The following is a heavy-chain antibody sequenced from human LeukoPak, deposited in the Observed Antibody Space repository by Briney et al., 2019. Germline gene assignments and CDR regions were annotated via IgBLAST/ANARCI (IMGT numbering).Heavy chain of an antibody. J-gene: IGHJ4*02. CDR3: AKATRTYYYDSSGSFDY. D-gene: IGHD3-22*01. CDR1: GFTFDDYA. CDR2: ISWNSGSI. V-gene: IGHV3-9*03. Sequence: GRSLRLSCAASGFTFDDYAMHWVWQAPGKGLEWVSGISWNSGSIGYADSVKGRFTISRDNAKNSLYLQMNSLRAEDMALYYCAKATRTYYYDSSGSFDYWGQGTLVTVSS.